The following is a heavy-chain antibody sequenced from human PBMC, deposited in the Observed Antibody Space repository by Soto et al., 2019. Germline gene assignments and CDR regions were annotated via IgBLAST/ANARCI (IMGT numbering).Heavy chain of an antibody. V-gene: IGHV1-3*01. CDR2: INAGNGNT. D-gene: IGHD3-10*01. Sequence: QVQLVQSGAEVKKPGASVKVSCKASGYTFTSYAMHWVRQAPGQRLEWRGWINAGNGNTKYSQKFQGRVTITRDTSASTAYMELSSLRSEDTAVYYCARAPTNTLLWYGELLDYWGQRTLVTVSS. J-gene: IGHJ4*02. CDR3: ARAPTNTLLWYGELLDY. CDR1: GYTFTSYA.